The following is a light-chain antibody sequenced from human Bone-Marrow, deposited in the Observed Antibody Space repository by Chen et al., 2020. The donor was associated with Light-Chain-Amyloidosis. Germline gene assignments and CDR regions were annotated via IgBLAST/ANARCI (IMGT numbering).Light chain of an antibody. CDR3: QAWASNTGV. CDR2: QHK. Sequence: SYALTQPPSVSVSPGQTASIACFGDRLGDKFVSWYQQKPGQSPVLVLYQHKRRPSGIPERFSGSNSGNTATLTIRGTQAVDEADYYCQAWASNTGVFGTGTRVTVL. J-gene: IGLJ1*01. CDR1: RLGDKF. V-gene: IGLV3-1*01.